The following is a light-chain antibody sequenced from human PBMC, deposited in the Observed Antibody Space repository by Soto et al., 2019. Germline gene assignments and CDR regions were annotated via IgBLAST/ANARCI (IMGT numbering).Light chain of an antibody. CDR3: QQYSRSRLT. CDR1: QSVSSRN. Sequence: EIVLTQAPRTLSLSPGERATLSCRASQSVSSRNLAWYQQIPGQAPRLLIYGASTRVTGVPDRFSGSGSATDFTLTISRLEPADFAVYYCQQYSRSRLTFGGGTKVEI. CDR2: GAS. V-gene: IGKV3-20*01. J-gene: IGKJ4*01.